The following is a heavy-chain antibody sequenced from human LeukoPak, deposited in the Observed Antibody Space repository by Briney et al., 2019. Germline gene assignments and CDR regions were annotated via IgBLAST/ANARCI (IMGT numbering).Heavy chain of an antibody. CDR2: INWNGGST. V-gene: IGHV3-20*01. CDR3: ARDRGSSGYYAWFDP. Sequence: GGSLRLSCAASGFTFDDYGMSWVRQAPGKGLEWVSGINWNGGSTGYADSVKGRFTISRDNAKNSLYLQMNSLRAEDTALYHCARDRGSSGYYAWFDPWGQGTLVTVSS. D-gene: IGHD3-22*01. CDR1: GFTFDDYG. J-gene: IGHJ5*02.